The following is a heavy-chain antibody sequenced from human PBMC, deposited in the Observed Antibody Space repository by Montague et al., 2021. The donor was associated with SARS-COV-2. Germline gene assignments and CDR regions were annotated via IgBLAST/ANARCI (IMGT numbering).Heavy chain of an antibody. CDR2: IYYSGST. J-gene: IGHJ6*02. D-gene: IGHD3-10*01. CDR1: GGSISTYY. Sequence: SETLSLTCTVSGGSISTYYWSWIRQHPMKGLEWIGYIYYSGSTYYNPSFKGRVTISIDTAKNQFSLELTSMTAADTAVYYCARDHDQWFGELWGHGLDVWGQGTTVIVSS. CDR3: ARDHDQWFGELWGHGLDV. V-gene: IGHV4-59*06.